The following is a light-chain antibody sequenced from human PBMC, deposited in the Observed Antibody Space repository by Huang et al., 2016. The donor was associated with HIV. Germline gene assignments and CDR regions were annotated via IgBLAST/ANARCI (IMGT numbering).Light chain of an antibody. CDR3: QQYGSSPT. CDR1: QSVSNNY. J-gene: IGKJ4*01. CDR2: GAS. Sequence: ELVLTQSPGSLSLSPGERASLSCRASQSVSNNYLAWYQQKPGQAPRLLIYGASSRATGIPDRFSGSGSGTDFTLTISRLEPEDFAVFYCQQYGSSPTFGGGTKVEIK. V-gene: IGKV3-20*01.